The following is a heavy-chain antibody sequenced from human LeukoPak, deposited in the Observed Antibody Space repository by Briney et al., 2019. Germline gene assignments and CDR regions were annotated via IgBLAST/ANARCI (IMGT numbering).Heavy chain of an antibody. CDR3: ARVQYQLLFEGNWFDP. CDR2: INPNSGDT. D-gene: IGHD2-2*01. Sequence: ASVKVSCKASGYTFSGYYIHWVRQAPGPGLEWMGWINPNSGDTHYAQKFQGRVTMTRDTSSSTAYMDLNSLISDDTAVYYCARVQYQLLFEGNWFDPWGQGTLVTVSS. CDR1: GYTFSGYY. V-gene: IGHV1-2*02. J-gene: IGHJ5*02.